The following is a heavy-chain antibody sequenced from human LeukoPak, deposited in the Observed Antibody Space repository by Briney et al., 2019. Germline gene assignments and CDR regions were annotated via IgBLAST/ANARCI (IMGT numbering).Heavy chain of an antibody. CDR1: GGSFSGYY. CDR2: INHSGST. D-gene: IGHD2-15*01. J-gene: IGHJ4*02. Sequence: TSETLSLTCAVYGGSFSGYYWSWIRQPPGKGLGWIGEINHSGSTNYNPSLKSRVTISVDTSKNQFSLKLSSVTAADTAVYYCARDDCSGGSCYVAYWGQGTLVTVSS. V-gene: IGHV4-34*01. CDR3: ARDDCSGGSCYVAY.